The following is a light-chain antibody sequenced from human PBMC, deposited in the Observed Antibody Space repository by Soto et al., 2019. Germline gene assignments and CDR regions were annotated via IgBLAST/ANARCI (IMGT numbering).Light chain of an antibody. CDR3: MQALQTPIT. Sequence: DIVMTQSPLSLPVTPGEPASISCRSSQSLLHSNGYNYLDWYLQKPGQSPQLLIYLGSNRASGVPDRFSGRGSATDFTLKISRVEAEDVGVYYCMQALQTPITFGQGTRLEIK. J-gene: IGKJ5*01. CDR2: LGS. V-gene: IGKV2-28*01. CDR1: QSLLHSNGYNY.